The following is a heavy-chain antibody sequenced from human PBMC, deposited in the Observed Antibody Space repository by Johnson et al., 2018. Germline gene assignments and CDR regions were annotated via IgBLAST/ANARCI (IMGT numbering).Heavy chain of an antibody. J-gene: IGHJ3*01. CDR1: GFTFSTYS. V-gene: IGHV3-21*01. Sequence: VQLVQSGGGLVKPGGSLRLSCGASGFTFSTYSMNWVRQPPGKGLEWVSSISRNSRYIYYADSVKGRFTIPRVNAKTALYLQMNTLRAEDTAIYFCARTYGSSWYPGIWGQGTMVTVSS. D-gene: IGHD6-13*01. CDR3: ARTYGSSWYPGI. CDR2: ISRNSRYI.